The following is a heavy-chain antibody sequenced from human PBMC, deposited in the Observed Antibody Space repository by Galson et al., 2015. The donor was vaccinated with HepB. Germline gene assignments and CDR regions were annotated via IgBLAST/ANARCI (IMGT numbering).Heavy chain of an antibody. CDR3: ARIPGHYYYYYGTDV. V-gene: IGHV3-21*01. Sequence: SLRLSCAASGFTFSSYSMNWVRQAPGKGLEWVSSISSSSSYIYYADSVKGRFTISRDNAKNSLYLQMNSLRAEDTAVYYCARIPGHYYYYYGTDVWGQGTTVTVSS. CDR1: GFTFSSYS. CDR2: ISSSSSYI. D-gene: IGHD2-2*02. J-gene: IGHJ6*02.